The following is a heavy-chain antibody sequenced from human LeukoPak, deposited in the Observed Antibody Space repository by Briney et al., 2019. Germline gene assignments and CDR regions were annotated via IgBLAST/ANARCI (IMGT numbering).Heavy chain of an antibody. D-gene: IGHD1-26*01. CDR3: ASQGGPSGSYYSPDY. J-gene: IGHJ4*02. V-gene: IGHV4-39*07. CDR1: GGSISSGSYY. Sequence: SQTLSLTCTGSGGSISSGSYYWGWIRQPPGKGLEWIGSIYHSGSTYYNPSLKSRVTISVDTSKNQSSLKLSSVTAADTAVYYCASQGGPSGSYYSPDYWGQGTLVTVSS. CDR2: IYHSGST.